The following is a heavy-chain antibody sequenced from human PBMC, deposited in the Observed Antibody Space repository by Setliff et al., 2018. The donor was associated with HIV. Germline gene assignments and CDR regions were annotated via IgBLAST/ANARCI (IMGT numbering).Heavy chain of an antibody. D-gene: IGHD6-13*01. CDR1: GLPFYNYW. CDR2: IKQDGSDM. CDR3: ATQTGFYNSHWYDY. V-gene: IGHV3-7*01. Sequence: GSLRLSCVASGLPFYNYWMTWLRRAPGRGLEWVANIKQDGSDMHYIESVKGRFTIFRDNAKNSVFLRMNSLRAEDTGVYYCATQTGFYNSHWYDYWGQGTMVTVSS. J-gene: IGHJ4*02.